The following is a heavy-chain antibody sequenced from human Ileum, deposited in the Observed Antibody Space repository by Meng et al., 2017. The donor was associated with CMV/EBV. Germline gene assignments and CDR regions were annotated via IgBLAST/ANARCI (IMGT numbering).Heavy chain of an antibody. Sequence: QVQLVQSWAEAKKPXXXXXXXCKGSGYTFSGYYIQWVRQAPGQGLEWMGWINPKSDRTKYAQKFQGRVTMNRDTSTSTAYMEVSRLRSDDTAVYYCARGVRVGTSREFYFDFWGQGTLVTVSS. J-gene: IGHJ4*02. CDR3: ARGVRVGTSREFYFDF. D-gene: IGHD1-26*01. V-gene: IGHV1-2*02. CDR2: INPKSDRT. CDR1: GYTFSGYY.